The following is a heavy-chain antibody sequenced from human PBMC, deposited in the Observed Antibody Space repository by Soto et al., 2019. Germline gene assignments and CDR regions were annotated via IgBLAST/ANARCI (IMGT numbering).Heavy chain of an antibody. CDR3: AKGLYYDSSGSIDY. CDR2: ISYDGSNK. D-gene: IGHD3-22*01. J-gene: IGHJ4*02. Sequence: PGGSLRLSCAASGFTFSSYGMHWVRQSPGKGLEWVAVISYDGSNKYYADSVKGRFTISRGNSKNTLYLQMNSLRAEDTAVYYCAKGLYYDSSGSIDYWGQGTLVTVSS. CDR1: GFTFSSYG. V-gene: IGHV3-30*18.